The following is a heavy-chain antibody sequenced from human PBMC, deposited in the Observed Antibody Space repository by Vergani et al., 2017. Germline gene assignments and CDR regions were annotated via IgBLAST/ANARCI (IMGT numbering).Heavy chain of an antibody. J-gene: IGHJ4*02. CDR2: ILFGGSNQ. Sequence: QVQLVESGGGVVQRGGSLRLSCATSGFTLSNYDMQWIRQGPGKGLEFVAFILFGGSNQYYADSVKGRFTLSRDFSKNTLYLQMNSLRTDDTATYYCAKHFRGWGIDYWGQGTQVIVSS. CDR3: AKHFRGWGIDY. V-gene: IGHV3-30*02. CDR1: GFTLSNYD. D-gene: IGHD3-16*01.